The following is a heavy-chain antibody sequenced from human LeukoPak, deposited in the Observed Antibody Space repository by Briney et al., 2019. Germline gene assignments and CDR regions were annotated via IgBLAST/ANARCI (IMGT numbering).Heavy chain of an antibody. Sequence: GGSLRLSCAASGFTFSSYAMSWVRQAPGKGLEWVSAISGSGGSTYYADSVKGRFTISRDNSKNTLYLQTNSLRAEDTAVYYCARGEVVTASLPDYFYYYMDVWGKGTTVTVSS. CDR2: ISGSGGST. V-gene: IGHV3-23*01. J-gene: IGHJ6*03. D-gene: IGHD2-21*02. CDR1: GFTFSSYA. CDR3: ARGEVVTASLPDYFYYYMDV.